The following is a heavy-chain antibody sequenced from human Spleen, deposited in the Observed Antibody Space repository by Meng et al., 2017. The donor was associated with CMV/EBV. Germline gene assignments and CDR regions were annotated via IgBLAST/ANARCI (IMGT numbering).Heavy chain of an antibody. J-gene: IGHJ4*02. D-gene: IGHD5-18*01. Sequence: VSSNSAGWNWIRQSPSRGLEWLGRTFYRSQWYNDYAVSVKSRITINSDTSKNHFSLQLNSVTPEDTAVYYCARTKNLRGYSYGVFDYWGQGTLVTVSS. V-gene: IGHV6-1*01. CDR2: TFYRSQWYN. CDR1: VSSNSAG. CDR3: ARTKNLRGYSYGVFDY.